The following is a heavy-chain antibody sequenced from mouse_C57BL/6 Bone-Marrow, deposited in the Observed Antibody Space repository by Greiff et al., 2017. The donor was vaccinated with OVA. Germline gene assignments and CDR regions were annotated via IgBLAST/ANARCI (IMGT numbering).Heavy chain of an antibody. CDR2: ISNLAYSI. J-gene: IGHJ4*01. CDR3: ARRGVTTSYYAMDY. CDR1: GFTFSDYG. Sequence: EVQVVESGGGLVQPGGSLKLSCAASGFTFSDYGMAWVRQAPRKGPEWVAFISNLAYSIYYADTVTGRFTISRENAKNTLYLEMSSLRSEDTAMYYCARRGVTTSYYAMDYGGQGTSVTVSS. D-gene: IGHD2-5*01. V-gene: IGHV5-15*04.